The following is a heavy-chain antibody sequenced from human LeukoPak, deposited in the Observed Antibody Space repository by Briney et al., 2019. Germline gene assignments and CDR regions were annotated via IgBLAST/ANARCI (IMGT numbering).Heavy chain of an antibody. CDR1: DFSLSNYG. CDR2: ILYDGNNK. V-gene: IGHV3-30*18. J-gene: IGHJ6*02. CDR3: AKDRLFGSGLNGPHYYGMDV. D-gene: IGHD1-26*01. Sequence: GGSLRLSCAASDFSLSNYGMHWVRQAPGKGLEWVAVILYDGNNKHYAESVKGRFTISRDNSNNMLYLQMNSLRPEDTAVYYCAKDRLFGSGLNGPHYYGMDVWGQGTTVTVSS.